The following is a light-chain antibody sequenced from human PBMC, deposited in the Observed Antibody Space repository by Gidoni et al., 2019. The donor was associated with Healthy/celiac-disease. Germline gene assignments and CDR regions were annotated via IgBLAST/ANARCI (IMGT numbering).Light chain of an antibody. CDR2: AAS. CDR3: QQSYSTPPT. J-gene: IGKJ2*01. V-gene: IGKV1-39*01. Sequence: DIQLTQSPSSLSASVGDRVTITCRASQSISSYLNWYQQKPGKAPKLLIYAASSLKSGVPSRFSGSGSGTDFTFTISSLQPEDFATYYCQQSYSTPPTFGQGTKLEIK. CDR1: QSISSY.